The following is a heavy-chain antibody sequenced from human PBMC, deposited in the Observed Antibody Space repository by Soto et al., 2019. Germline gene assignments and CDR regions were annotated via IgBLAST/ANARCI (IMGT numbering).Heavy chain of an antibody. Sequence: ETLSLTCTVSGASISGYYWSWIRKSAGKGLEWIGRIYATGTTDYNPSLKSRVMMSVDTSKKQFSLKLRSVTAADTAVYYCVRDGTKTLRDWFDPWGQGISVTSPQ. V-gene: IGHV4-4*07. CDR3: VRDGTKTLRDWFDP. CDR2: IYATGTT. CDR1: GASISGYY. D-gene: IGHD1-1*01. J-gene: IGHJ5*02.